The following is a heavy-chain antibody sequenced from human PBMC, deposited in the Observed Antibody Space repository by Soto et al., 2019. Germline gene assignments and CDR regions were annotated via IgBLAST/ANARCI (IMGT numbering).Heavy chain of an antibody. Sequence: ASVKVSCKVSGYTLTELSMHWVRQAPGKGLEWMGGFDPEDGETIYAQKFQGRVTMTEDTSTDTAYMELSRLRSEDTAVYYCATVGFIVGATTDYWGQGTLVTVSS. D-gene: IGHD1-26*01. V-gene: IGHV1-24*01. CDR2: FDPEDGET. CDR3: ATVGFIVGATTDY. CDR1: GYTLTELS. J-gene: IGHJ4*02.